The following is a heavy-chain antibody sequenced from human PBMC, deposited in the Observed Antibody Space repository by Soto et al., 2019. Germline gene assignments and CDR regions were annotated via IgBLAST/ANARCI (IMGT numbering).Heavy chain of an antibody. CDR3: ARGVEYCSSTSCYTGWFDP. J-gene: IGHJ5*02. CDR2: INPNSGGT. V-gene: IGHV1-2*02. D-gene: IGHD2-2*02. CDR1: GYTFTGYY. Sequence: GASVKVSCKASGYTFTGYYTHWVRQAPGQGLEWMGWINPNSGGTNYAQKFQGRVTMTRDTSISTAYMELSRLRSDDTAVYYCARGVEYCSSTSCYTGWFDPWGQGTQATGSA.